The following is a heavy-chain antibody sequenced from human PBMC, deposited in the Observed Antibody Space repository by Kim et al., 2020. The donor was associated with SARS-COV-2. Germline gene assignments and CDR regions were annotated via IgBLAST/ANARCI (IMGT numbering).Heavy chain of an antibody. V-gene: IGHV3-48*03. CDR3: ARDGPGYGHKEYGMDV. CDR1: GFTFSSYE. D-gene: IGHD5-18*01. CDR2: ISSSGSTI. Sequence: GGSLRLSCAASGFTFSSYEMNWVRQAPGKGLEWVSYISSSGSTIYYADSVKGRFTISRDNAKNSLYLQMNSLRAEDTAVYYCARDGPGYGHKEYGMDVWGQGTTVTVSS. J-gene: IGHJ6*02.